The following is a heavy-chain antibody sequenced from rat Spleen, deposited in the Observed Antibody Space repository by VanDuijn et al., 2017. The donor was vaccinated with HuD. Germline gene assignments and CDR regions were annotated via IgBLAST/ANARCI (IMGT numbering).Heavy chain of an antibody. CDR1: GFTFSNYG. Sequence: EVQLVESGGGLVQPGRSLKLSCAASGFTFSNYGMHWIRQAPTKGLEWVASISPSGDNTYYRDSVKGRFTISRANAKSTLNLQMDSLRSEDTASYYCVRHGYTRYYFDYWGQGVMVTVSS. CDR2: ISPSGDNT. V-gene: IGHV5-19*01. CDR3: VRHGYTRYYFDY. J-gene: IGHJ2*01. D-gene: IGHD1-9*01.